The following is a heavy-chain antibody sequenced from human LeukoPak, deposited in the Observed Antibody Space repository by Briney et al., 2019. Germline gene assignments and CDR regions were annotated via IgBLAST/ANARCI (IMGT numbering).Heavy chain of an antibody. CDR1: GFTFSNAW. CDR2: IKSKSDGGTT. Sequence: PGGSLRLSCAASGFTFSNAWMSWVRQAPGKGLEWVGRIKSKSDGGTTDYAAPVKGRFTISREDSKNTLYLQMNSLKTEDTAVYYCTTHLPGPDTGMEKRGGGVDYWGQGTLVTVSS. V-gene: IGHV3-15*01. CDR3: TTHLPGPDTGMEKRGGGVDY. J-gene: IGHJ4*02. D-gene: IGHD5-18*01.